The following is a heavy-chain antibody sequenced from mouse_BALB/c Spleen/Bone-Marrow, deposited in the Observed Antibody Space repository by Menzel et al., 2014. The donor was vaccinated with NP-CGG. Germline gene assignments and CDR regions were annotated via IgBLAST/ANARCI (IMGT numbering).Heavy chain of an antibody. Sequence: EVQLQQSGAELEKKGGRGKEDSTASGFNIKDTYLHWVKQRPKQGLDWIGRIDPAIASKVGPKFQGKAAITADTSANTAYLQHSSLTSEDTAVYYFSSYRYGWYVDFWCAGTTVTGSS. CDR2: IDPAIAS. CDR3: SSYRYGWYVDF. D-gene: IGHD2-14*01. CDR1: GFNIKDTY. V-gene: IGHV14-3*02. J-gene: IGHJ1*01.